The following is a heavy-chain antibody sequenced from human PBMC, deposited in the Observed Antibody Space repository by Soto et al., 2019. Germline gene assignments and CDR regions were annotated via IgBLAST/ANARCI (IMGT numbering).Heavy chain of an antibody. CDR3: TIGSWSGEVFDI. CDR1: GGTFSTYT. J-gene: IGHJ3*02. D-gene: IGHD2-15*01. CDR2: IIPMLAIA. Sequence: QVQLVQSGAEVKKPGSSVKVSCKDSGGTFSTYTMFWVRQAPGQGLEWMGRIIPMLAIANYAQKFQYRVTITADKSTSTAYMELSSLTSEDTALYYCTIGSWSGEVFDIWGQGTMVTVSS. V-gene: IGHV1-69*02.